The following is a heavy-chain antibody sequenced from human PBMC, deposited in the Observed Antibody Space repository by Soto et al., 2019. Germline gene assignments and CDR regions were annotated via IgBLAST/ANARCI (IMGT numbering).Heavy chain of an antibody. D-gene: IGHD3-9*01. J-gene: IGHJ4*02. CDR3: ARGDLLTGYAY. Sequence: SETLSLTCAVYGGSFRGYYWSWIRQPPGKGLEWIGEINHSGSTKYNPSLKSRVTISVDTSKNQFSLKLTSVTAADTAVYYCARGDLLTGYAYWGQGALVTVSS. CDR1: GGSFRGYY. V-gene: IGHV4-34*01. CDR2: INHSGST.